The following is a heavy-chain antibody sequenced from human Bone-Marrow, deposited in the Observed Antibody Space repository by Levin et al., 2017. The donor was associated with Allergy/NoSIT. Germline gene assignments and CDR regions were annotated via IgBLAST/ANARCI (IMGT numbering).Heavy chain of an antibody. J-gene: IGHJ3*02. CDR1: GDTLSELS. CDR3: ATASELRGLDI. CDR2: FAAEDGEA. Sequence: ASVKVSCKVSGDTLSELSIQWVRQAPGKGLEWMGTFAAEDGEAVFAQKFQDRLTMTEDTAADTEFMELRSLISEDTAVYYCATASELRGLDIWGQGTLVTVSS. D-gene: IGHD1-14*01. V-gene: IGHV1-24*01.